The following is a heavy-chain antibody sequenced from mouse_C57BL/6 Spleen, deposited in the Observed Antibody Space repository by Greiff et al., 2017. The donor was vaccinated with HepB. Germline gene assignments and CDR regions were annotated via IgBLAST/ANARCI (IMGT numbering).Heavy chain of an antibody. Sequence: QVQLKQSGPELVKPGASVKISCKASGYAFSSSWMNWVKQRPGKGLEWIGRIYPGDGDTNYNGKFKGKATLTAAKSSSTAYMQLSSLTSEDSAVYFCARAGYYGSSGYYAMDYWGQGTSVTVSS. CDR2: IYPGDGDT. J-gene: IGHJ4*01. D-gene: IGHD1-1*01. V-gene: IGHV1-82*01. CDR3: ARAGYYGSSGYYAMDY. CDR1: GYAFSSSW.